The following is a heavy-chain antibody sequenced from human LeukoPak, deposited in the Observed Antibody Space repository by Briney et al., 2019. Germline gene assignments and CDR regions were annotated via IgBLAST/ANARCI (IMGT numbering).Heavy chain of an antibody. CDR3: VREGNELLSKNFDY. J-gene: IGHJ4*02. Sequence: ASVKVSCKASGFTFTGYCIHWVRQAPGQGLEWMGYINPHSGGTNSPQKFQGRVTMTTDTSISAAYMELSSVISDDTPMYYCVREGNELLSKNFDYWGQGTLVTVSS. CDR2: INPHSGGT. V-gene: IGHV1-2*02. CDR1: GFTFTGYC. D-gene: IGHD2-2*01.